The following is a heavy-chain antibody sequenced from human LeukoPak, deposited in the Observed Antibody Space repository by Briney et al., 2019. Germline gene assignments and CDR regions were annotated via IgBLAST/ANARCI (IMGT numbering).Heavy chain of an antibody. J-gene: IGHJ4*02. CDR1: GYTFTSYG. CDR3: ARSDYYDSSGYLGHY. CDR2: ISAYNGNT. V-gene: IGHV1-18*01. D-gene: IGHD3-22*01. Sequence: VASVKVSCKASGYTFTSYGISWVRQAPGQGLEWMGWISAYNGNTNYAQKLQGRVTMTTDTSTSTAYMELRSLRSDDTAVYYCARSDYYDSSGYLGHYWGQGTLVTVSS.